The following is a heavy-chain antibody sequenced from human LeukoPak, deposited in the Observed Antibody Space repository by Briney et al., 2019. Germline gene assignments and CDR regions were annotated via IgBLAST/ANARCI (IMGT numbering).Heavy chain of an antibody. CDR1: GYSISSGYY. CDR3: ARLRVAPAANDY. J-gene: IGHJ4*02. D-gene: IGHD2-2*01. V-gene: IGHV4-38-2*01. CDR2: IYHSGST. Sequence: PSETLSLTCAVSGYSISSGYYWGWIRQPPGKGLEWIGSIYHSGSTYYNPSLKSRVTISVDTSKNQFSLKLSSVTAGDTAVYYCARLRVAPAANDYWGQGTLVTVSS.